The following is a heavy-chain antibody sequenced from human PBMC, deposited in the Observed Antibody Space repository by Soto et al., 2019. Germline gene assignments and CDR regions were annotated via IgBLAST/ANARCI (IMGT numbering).Heavy chain of an antibody. D-gene: IGHD1-1*01. CDR2: ILTGGGT. J-gene: IGHJ4*02. Sequence: GWSLRLSCTTSGVTVSSSYMSWVRQAPGMGLEWVSVILTGGGTYYADSVKGRFTISRDNSQNTVHLEMNSLRGEDTATYYCVRGYWRLGESYYFDHWGQGTLVTVPS. CDR3: VRGYWRLGESYYFDH. CDR1: GVTVSSSY. V-gene: IGHV3-53*01.